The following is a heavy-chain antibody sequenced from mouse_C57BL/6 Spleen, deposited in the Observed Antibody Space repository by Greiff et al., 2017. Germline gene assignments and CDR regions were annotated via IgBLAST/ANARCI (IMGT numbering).Heavy chain of an antibody. CDR2: ISYDGSN. Sequence: EVQLVESGPGLVKPSQSLSLTCSVTGYSITSGYYWNWIRQFPGNKLEWMGYISYDGSNNYNPSLKNRISITRDTSKNQFFLKLNSVTTEDTATYYCAREDSNYEAWFAYWGQGTLVTVSA. CDR1: GYSITSGYY. J-gene: IGHJ3*01. D-gene: IGHD2-5*01. CDR3: AREDSNYEAWFAY. V-gene: IGHV3-6*01.